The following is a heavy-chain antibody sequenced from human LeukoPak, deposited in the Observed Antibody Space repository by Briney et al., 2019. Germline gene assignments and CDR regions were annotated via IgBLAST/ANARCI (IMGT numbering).Heavy chain of an antibody. CDR1: GYTFTSYY. V-gene: IGHV1-46*01. J-gene: IGHJ3*02. CDR2: INPSGGTT. Sequence: ASGKVSCKASGYTFTSYYMHWVRQAPGQGLEWMGIINPSGGTTSYAQKFRGRVTMTRDTSTSTVYMELSSLRSEDTAVYYCARDRGYGSGNYDAFDIWGQGTMVTVSS. CDR3: ARDRGYGSGNYDAFDI. D-gene: IGHD3-10*01.